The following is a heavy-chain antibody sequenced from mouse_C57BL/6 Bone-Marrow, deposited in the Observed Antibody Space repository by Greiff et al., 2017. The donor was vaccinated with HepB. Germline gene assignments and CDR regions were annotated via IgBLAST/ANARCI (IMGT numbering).Heavy chain of an antibody. Sequence: QVQLQQPGAELVKPGASVKLSCKASGYTFTSDWMHWVMQRLGQGLEWIGMIHPNSGSSNYNEKFKSKAPLTVDKSSSTAYMQLNSLTSVDSAVYYCARGDYGSSYDWYFDVWGTGTTVTVTS. CDR2: IHPNSGSS. J-gene: IGHJ1*03. CDR3: ARGDYGSSYDWYFDV. V-gene: IGHV1-64*01. D-gene: IGHD1-1*01. CDR1: GYTFTSDW.